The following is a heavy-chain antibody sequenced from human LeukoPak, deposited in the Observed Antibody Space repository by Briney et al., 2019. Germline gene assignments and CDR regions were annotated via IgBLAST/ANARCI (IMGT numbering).Heavy chain of an antibody. CDR3: ARLDYYGSGSPSEDC. D-gene: IGHD3-10*01. CDR1: GGSISSYY. J-gene: IGHJ4*02. CDR2: IYTSGST. V-gene: IGHV4-4*07. Sequence: SETLSLTCTVSGGSISSYYWSWIRQPAGKGLEWIGRIYTSGSTNYNPSLKSRVTMSVDTSKNQFSLKLSSVTAADTAVYYCARLDYYGSGSPSEDCWGQGTLVTVSS.